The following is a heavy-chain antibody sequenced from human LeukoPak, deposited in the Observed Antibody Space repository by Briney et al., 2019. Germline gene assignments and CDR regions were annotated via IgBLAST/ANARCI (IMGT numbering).Heavy chain of an antibody. V-gene: IGHV4-4*09. CDR2: IYTSGSP. CDR3: ARHGNYYDNTGYYTASYYYYMDV. D-gene: IGHD3-22*01. Sequence: SETLSLTCTVSGGSISSYYWSWIRQPPGKGLEWIGYIYTSGSPNYNPSLKSRVTISVDTSENQFSLKLTSVTAADTAVYYCARHGNYYDNTGYYTASYYYYMDVWGKGTTVTVSS. J-gene: IGHJ6*03. CDR1: GGSISSYY.